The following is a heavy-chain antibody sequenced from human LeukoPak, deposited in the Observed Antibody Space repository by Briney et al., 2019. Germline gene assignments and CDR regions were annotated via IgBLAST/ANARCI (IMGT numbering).Heavy chain of an antibody. V-gene: IGHV4-38-2*02. Sequence: SETLSLTCTVSGYSISSGYYWGWIRQPPGKGLEWIGSIYHSGSTYYNPSLKSRVTISVDTSKNQFSLKLTSVTAADTAVYYCGSGKIFQYFDWHNNWFDPWGQGTLVTVSS. CDR2: IYHSGST. D-gene: IGHD3-9*01. CDR1: GYSISSGYY. J-gene: IGHJ5*02. CDR3: GSGKIFQYFDWHNNWFDP.